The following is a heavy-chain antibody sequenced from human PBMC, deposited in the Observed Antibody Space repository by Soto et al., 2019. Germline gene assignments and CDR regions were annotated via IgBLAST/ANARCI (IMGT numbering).Heavy chain of an antibody. V-gene: IGHV4-34*01. J-gene: IGHJ6*02. CDR2: INHSGST. Sequence: WETLSLTCAVYGGSFSGYYWSWIRQPPGKGLEWIGEINHSGSTNYNPSLKSRVTISVDTSKNQFSLKLSSVTAADTAVYYCARVFGSPLSLYGMDVWGQGTTVTVSS. CDR1: GGSFSGYY. D-gene: IGHD3-3*01. CDR3: ARVFGSPLSLYGMDV.